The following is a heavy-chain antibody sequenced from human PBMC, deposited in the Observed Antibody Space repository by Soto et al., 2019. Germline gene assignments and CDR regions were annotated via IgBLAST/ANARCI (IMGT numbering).Heavy chain of an antibody. CDR1: GGSISSFAYY. D-gene: IGHD3-22*01. CDR2: VYYNGNT. V-gene: IGHV4-39*07. Sequence: TSETLSLTCTVSGGSISSFAYYWGWIRQPPGKGLEWIGSVYYNGNTYYNPSLKSRVTISVDTAKNQFSLNLRSVTAVDTAIYICGRRECYYELIGWFDPWGQGTLVTVSS. CDR3: GRRECYYELIGWFDP. J-gene: IGHJ5*02.